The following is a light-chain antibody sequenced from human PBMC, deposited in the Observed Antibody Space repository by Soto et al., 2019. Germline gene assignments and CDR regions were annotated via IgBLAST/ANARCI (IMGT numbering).Light chain of an antibody. CDR3: QHYNSYSEA. J-gene: IGKJ1*01. Sequence: DIQMTQSPSLLSASGGDRVTITCRASQSINNHLNWYQQKPGKAPKLLIYKASTLKSGVPSRFSGSGSGTEFTLTISSLQPDDFATYYCQHYNSYSEAFGQGTKVDIK. V-gene: IGKV1-5*03. CDR1: QSINNH. CDR2: KAS.